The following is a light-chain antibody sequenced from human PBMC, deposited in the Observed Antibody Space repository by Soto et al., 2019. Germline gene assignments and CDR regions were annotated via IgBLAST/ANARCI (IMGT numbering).Light chain of an antibody. V-gene: IGKV3-20*01. CDR1: QDVTNNY. J-gene: IGKJ4*01. CDR3: QQCSISPLT. CDR2: DAS. Sequence: EIVLTQSPGTLSLSPGERATLSCRASQDVTNNYLACYQQKPGRAPRLLIHDASIRATGIPDRFSGSGSGTDFTLTISRLETEDFAVYYCQQCSISPLTFGGGTKVEIK.